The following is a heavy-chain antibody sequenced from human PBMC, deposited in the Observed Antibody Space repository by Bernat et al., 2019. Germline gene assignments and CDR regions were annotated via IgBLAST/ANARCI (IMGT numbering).Heavy chain of an antibody. J-gene: IGHJ4*02. CDR2: IYYSGST. V-gene: IGHV4-39*07. CDR1: GGSISSSSYY. Sequence: QLQLQESGPGLVKPSETLSLTCTVSGGSISSSSYYWGWIRQPPGKGLEWIGSIYYSGSTYYNPYLKSRVTISVDTSKNQFSLKLSSVTAADTAVYYCARAGNGVGEASIDYWGQGTLVTVSS. D-gene: IGHD3-10*01. CDR3: ARAGNGVGEASIDY.